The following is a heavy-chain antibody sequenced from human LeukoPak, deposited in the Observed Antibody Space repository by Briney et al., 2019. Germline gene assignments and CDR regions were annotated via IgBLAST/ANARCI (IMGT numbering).Heavy chain of an antibody. CDR1: GGSISSYY. J-gene: IGHJ6*02. CDR3: ARDRITIFGVRYYYYGMDV. CDR2: IYYSGST. Sequence: SETLPLTCTVSGGSISSYYWSWIRQPPGKGLEWIGYIYYSGSTNYNPSLKSRVTISVDTSKNQFSLKLSSVTAADTAVYYCARDRITIFGVRYYYYGMDVWGQGTTVTVSS. V-gene: IGHV4-59*01. D-gene: IGHD3-3*01.